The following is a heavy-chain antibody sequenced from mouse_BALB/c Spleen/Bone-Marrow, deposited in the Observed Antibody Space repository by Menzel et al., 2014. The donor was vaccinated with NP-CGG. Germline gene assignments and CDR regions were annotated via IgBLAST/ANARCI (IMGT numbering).Heavy chain of an antibody. Sequence: EVKLVESGPDLVKPGASVKISCKASGYSFTGYYMDWVKQSHGKSLEWIGRVNPNNGGTTYNEKFKGKAILTVDKSSNTAYMELRSLTSEDSAAYYCARDVMDYWGQGTSVTVSS. CDR1: GYSFTGYY. J-gene: IGHJ4*01. CDR3: ARDVMDY. V-gene: IGHV1-18*01. CDR2: VNPNNGGT.